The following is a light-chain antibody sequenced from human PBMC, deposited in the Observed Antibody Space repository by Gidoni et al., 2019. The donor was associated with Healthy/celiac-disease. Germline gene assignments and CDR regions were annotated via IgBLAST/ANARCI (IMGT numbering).Light chain of an antibody. V-gene: IGKV1-9*01. CDR2: AES. CDR1: QGISSY. J-gene: IGKJ5*01. CDR3: QQLNSFIT. Sequence: IQLTQSPSSLSASVGDRVTITGRASQGISSYLAWYQQNPGKAPKLLIYAESTLQSGVPSRFSGSGSGTDFTLTISSLQPEDFATYYCQQLNSFITFGQGTRLEIK.